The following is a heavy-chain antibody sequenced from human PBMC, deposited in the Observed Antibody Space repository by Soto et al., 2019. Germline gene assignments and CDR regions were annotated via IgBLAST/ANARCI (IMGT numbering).Heavy chain of an antibody. Sequence: SETLSLTCTVSGGSINNYYWSWIRQPPGKGLEWIGYIYYSGSTNYNPSLKSRVTISVDTSKNQFSLSLISVTAADTTVYYCARVSSGWSPFDYWGQGALVTVSS. J-gene: IGHJ4*02. CDR2: IYYSGST. D-gene: IGHD6-19*01. V-gene: IGHV4-59*01. CDR3: ARVSSGWSPFDY. CDR1: GGSINNYY.